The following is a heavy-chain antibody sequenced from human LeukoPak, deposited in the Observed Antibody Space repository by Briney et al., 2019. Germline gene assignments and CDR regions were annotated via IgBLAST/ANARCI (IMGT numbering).Heavy chain of an antibody. Sequence: SGTLSLTCAVSGGSISSSNWWSWVRQPPGKGLEWIGEIYHSGSTNYNPSLKSRVTISADTSKNQFSLKLSSVTAADTAVYYCARFRFCSGTPCFYDFDYWGQGTLVTVSS. CDR2: IYHSGST. D-gene: IGHD2-2*01. J-gene: IGHJ4*02. CDR3: ARFRFCSGTPCFYDFDY. CDR1: GGSISSSNW. V-gene: IGHV4-4*02.